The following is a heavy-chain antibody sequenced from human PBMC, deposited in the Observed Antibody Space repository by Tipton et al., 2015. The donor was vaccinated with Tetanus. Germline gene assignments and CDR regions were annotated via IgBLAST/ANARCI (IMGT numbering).Heavy chain of an antibody. V-gene: IGHV3-23*01. D-gene: IGHD3-10*01. J-gene: IGHJ4*02. CDR3: AKAKTWATLWFGDF. Sequence: SLRLSCAASGFTFGHYPMAWVRQAPGKGLEWVSGIAGTAGSTYYRDSVRGRFTVSRDNTGNTLYLQMNSLRVEDTAIYYCAKAKTWATLWFGDFWGPGTLVAVSS. CDR2: IAGTAGST. CDR1: GFTFGHYP.